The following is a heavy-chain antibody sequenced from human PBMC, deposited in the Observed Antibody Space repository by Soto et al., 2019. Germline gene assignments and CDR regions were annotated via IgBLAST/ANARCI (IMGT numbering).Heavy chain of an antibody. CDR3: ARDLSKLYVWGSYRLNDY. D-gene: IGHD3-16*02. CDR2: INPTTGGT. V-gene: IGHV1-2*02. J-gene: IGHJ4*02. Sequence: GASVKVSCKASGYTFSDCYIHWVRQAPGQGLEWMGWINPTTGGTNYAQKFQGRVTMTRDTSITTAYMELSRLRSDDTAVYYCARDLSKLYVWGSYRLNDYCDQGPLGTVSS. CDR1: GYTFSDCY.